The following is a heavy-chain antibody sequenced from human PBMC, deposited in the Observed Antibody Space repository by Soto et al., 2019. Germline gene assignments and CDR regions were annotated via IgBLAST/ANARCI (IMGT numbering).Heavy chain of an antibody. J-gene: IGHJ3*02. D-gene: IGHD3-22*01. CDR3: ARCASKSYYYGSSVPGGPFDI. CDR2: IYPCDSDT. V-gene: IGHV5-51*01. Sequence: PGESLKISCKGSGYSFTSYCIGWVRQMPGKGRDWMGIIYPCDSDTRYSPSFQCQVTISADKSISTAYLQWSSLKASATAMYYCARCASKSYYYGSSVPGGPFDIWGQGSMVTVSS. CDR1: GYSFTSYC.